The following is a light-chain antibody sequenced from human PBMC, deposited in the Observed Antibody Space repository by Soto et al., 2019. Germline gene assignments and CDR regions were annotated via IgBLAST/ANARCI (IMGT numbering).Light chain of an antibody. CDR2: DVN. CDR3: SSYTVSSTHYV. V-gene: IGLV2-14*01. Sequence: QSALTQPASVSGSPGQSITISCTGISSDVGAYNYVSWYQQRPGKAPKVMIYDVNNRPSGISNRFSASKSGNTASLTISGLQAEDEADYYCSSYTVSSTHYVFGTGTKLIVL. CDR1: SSDVGAYNY. J-gene: IGLJ1*01.